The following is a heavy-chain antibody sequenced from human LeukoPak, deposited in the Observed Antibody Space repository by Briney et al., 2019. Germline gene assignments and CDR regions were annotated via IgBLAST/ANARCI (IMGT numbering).Heavy chain of an antibody. D-gene: IGHD4-23*01. CDR1: GGSISCYY. V-gene: IGHV4-59*01. CDR3: ARDHDYGGNCDAFDI. J-gene: IGHJ3*02. Sequence: SETLSLTCTVSGGSISCYYWSWIRQPPGRGLEWIGYIYYSGSTNYNPSLKSRVTISVDTSKNQFSLKLSSVTAADTAVYYCARDHDYGGNCDAFDIWGQGTMVTVSS. CDR2: IYYSGST.